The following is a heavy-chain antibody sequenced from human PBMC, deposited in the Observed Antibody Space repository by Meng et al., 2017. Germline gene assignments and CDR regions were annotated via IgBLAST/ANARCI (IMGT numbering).Heavy chain of an antibody. V-gene: IGHV2-70*20. Sequence: SGPTLVKPTQTLTLTCTFSGFSLSTSGMCVSWVRQPPGKALEWLALIDWDDDKYYSTSLKTRLTISKDTSKNQVVLTMTNMDPVDTATYYCARIPYYYGSGSYYRYYYYGMDVWGQGNTV. CDR1: GFSLSTSGMC. J-gene: IGHJ6*02. CDR2: IDWDDDK. D-gene: IGHD3-10*01. CDR3: ARIPYYYGSGSYYRYYYYGMDV.